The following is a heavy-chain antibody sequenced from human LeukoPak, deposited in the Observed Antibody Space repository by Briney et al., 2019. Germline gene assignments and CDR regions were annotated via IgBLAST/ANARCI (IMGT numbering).Heavy chain of an antibody. Sequence: SETLSLTCTVSGGSISSYYWSWIRQPPGKGLEWIGYIYYSGSTNYNPSLKSRVTISVDTSKNQFSLKLSSVTAADTAVYYCARDSPSRGYYFDYWGQGTLVTVSS. CDR1: GGSISSYY. CDR3: ARDSPSRGYYFDY. J-gene: IGHJ4*02. V-gene: IGHV4-59*01. D-gene: IGHD6-6*01. CDR2: IYYSGST.